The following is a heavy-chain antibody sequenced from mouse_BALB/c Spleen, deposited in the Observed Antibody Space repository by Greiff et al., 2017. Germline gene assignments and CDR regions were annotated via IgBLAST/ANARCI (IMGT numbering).Heavy chain of an antibody. V-gene: IGHV5-17*02. CDR3: ARSGGNYHDAMDY. CDR1: GFTFSSFG. CDR2: ISSGSSTI. J-gene: IGHJ4*01. Sequence: EVKLVESGGGLVQPGGSRKLSCAASGFTFSSFGMHWVRQAPEKGLEWVAYISSGSSTIYYADTVKGRFTISRDNPKNTLFLQMTSLRSEDTAMYYCARSGGNYHDAMDYWGQGTSVTVSS. D-gene: IGHD2-1*01.